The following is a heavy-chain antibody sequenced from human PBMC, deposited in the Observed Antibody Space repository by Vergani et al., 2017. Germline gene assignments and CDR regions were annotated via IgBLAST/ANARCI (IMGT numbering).Heavy chain of an antibody. CDR3: AKVQYSGSLSAFDY. CDR1: GFTFSSYA. J-gene: IGHJ4*02. V-gene: IGHV3-23*01. D-gene: IGHD1-26*01. Sequence: EVQLLESGGGLVQPGGSLRLSCAASGFTFSSYAMSWVRQAPGKGLEWVSAISGSGGSTYYADSVKGRFTISRDNSKNTLYLKMNSLGAEDTAVYYCAKVQYSGSLSAFDYWGQGTLVTVSS. CDR2: ISGSGGST.